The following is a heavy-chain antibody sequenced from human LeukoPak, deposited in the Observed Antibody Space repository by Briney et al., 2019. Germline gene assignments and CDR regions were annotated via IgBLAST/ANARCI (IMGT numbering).Heavy chain of an antibody. D-gene: IGHD3-9*01. CDR3: ARTSGTGWSH. CDR1: GFTLSSYW. V-gene: IGHV3-7*01. J-gene: IGHJ4*02. Sequence: GGSLRLSCAASGFTLSSYWMSWVRQAPGKGLEWVANIKQDGSEKYYVDSVKGRFTISRDNAKNSLYLQMDSLRAEDAAVYFCARTSGTGWSHWGQGTLVTVSS. CDR2: IKQDGSEK.